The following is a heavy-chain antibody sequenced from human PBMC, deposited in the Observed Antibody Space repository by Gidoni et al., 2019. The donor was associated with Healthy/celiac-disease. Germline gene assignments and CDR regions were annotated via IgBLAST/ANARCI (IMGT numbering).Heavy chain of an antibody. Sequence: QLQLQESGPGLVKPSETLSLTCTVSGGSISSSSYYWGWIRQPPGKGLEWIGSIYYSGSTYYNPSLKSRVTISVDTSKNQFSLKLSSVTAADTAVYYCASGDNWNDYYYMDVWGKGTTVTVSS. V-gene: IGHV4-39*01. CDR1: GGSISSSSYY. CDR3: ASGDNWNDYYYMDV. J-gene: IGHJ6*03. CDR2: IYYSGST. D-gene: IGHD1-1*01.